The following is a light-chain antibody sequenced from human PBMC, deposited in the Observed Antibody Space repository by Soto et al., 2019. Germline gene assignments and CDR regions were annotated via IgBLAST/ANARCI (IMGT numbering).Light chain of an antibody. V-gene: IGKV3-15*01. CDR1: QSVSSN. J-gene: IGKJ1*01. CDR2: GAS. CDR3: QQYDIWPPT. Sequence: EIVMTQSPAILSVSPGERATLSCRASQSVSSNLAWFQQKPGQTPRLLFNGASTRATGIPARFTGSGSGTEFILTISSLQSEDFAVYYCQQYDIWPPTFGQGTKADIK.